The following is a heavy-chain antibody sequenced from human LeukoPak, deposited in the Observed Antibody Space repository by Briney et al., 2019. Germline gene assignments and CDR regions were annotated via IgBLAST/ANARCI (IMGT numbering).Heavy chain of an antibody. V-gene: IGHV4-59*08. D-gene: IGHD6-13*01. Sequence: SETLSLTCSVSGGSISTYYWSWIRQPPGKGLEWIGYIYYSGSTSYNPSLKSRVTISVDTSKNQFSLELSSVTAADTAVYYCARHGIVDSSRKYYFDYWGQGTLVTVSS. CDR1: GGSISTYY. J-gene: IGHJ4*02. CDR3: ARHGIVDSSRKYYFDY. CDR2: IYYSGST.